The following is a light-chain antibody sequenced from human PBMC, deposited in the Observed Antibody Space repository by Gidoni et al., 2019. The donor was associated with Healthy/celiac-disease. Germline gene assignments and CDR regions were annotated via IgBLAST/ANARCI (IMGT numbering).Light chain of an antibody. Sequence: SYELTQPPPVSVSPGQTASITCSGDALPKQYAYWYQQKPGQAPVLVIYKDSERPSGIPERFSGSSSGTTVTLTISGVQAEDEADYYCQSADSSGTYYVFGTGTKVTVL. CDR3: QSADSSGTYYV. V-gene: IGLV3-25*02. CDR1: ALPKQY. J-gene: IGLJ1*01. CDR2: KDS.